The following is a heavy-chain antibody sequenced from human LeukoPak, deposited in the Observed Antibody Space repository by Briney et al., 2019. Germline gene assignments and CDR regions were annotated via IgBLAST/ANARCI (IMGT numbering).Heavy chain of an antibody. D-gene: IGHD2-2*01. CDR3: AIAGVVPAAYNWFDP. CDR1: GGTFSSYA. CDR2: IIPIFGTA. V-gene: IGHV1-69*13. J-gene: IGHJ5*02. Sequence: SVKVSCKASGGTFSSYAISWVRQAPGQGLEWMGGIIPIFGTANYAQKFQGRVTITADESTSTAYMELSSLRSEDTAVYSCAIAGVVPAAYNWFDPWGQGTLVTVSS.